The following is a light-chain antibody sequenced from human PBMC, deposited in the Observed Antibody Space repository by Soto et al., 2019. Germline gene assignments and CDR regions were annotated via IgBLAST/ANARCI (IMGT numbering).Light chain of an antibody. CDR1: SSDVGGYNC. CDR2: DVS. J-gene: IGLJ1*01. Sequence: QSVLTQPASVSGSPGQWITISCTGTSSDVGGYNCVSWYQQHPGKAPKLVIYDVSNRPSGVSNRFSGSKSVNTASLTISGLQAEDEADYYCSSYTSSSTYVFGTGTKVTVL. CDR3: SSYTSSSTYV. V-gene: IGLV2-14*01.